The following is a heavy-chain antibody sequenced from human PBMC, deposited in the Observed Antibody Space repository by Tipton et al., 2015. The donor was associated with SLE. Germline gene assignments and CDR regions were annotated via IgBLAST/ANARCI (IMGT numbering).Heavy chain of an antibody. CDR3: AREGPRLDP. V-gene: IGHV4-31*03. Sequence: TLSLTCTVSNGSISSSGYYWSWIRQVPGKGLEWIGYIHYSGTTYYNPSLKSRVTVSIDTSNNQFSLKLTAVTAADTAMYFCAREGPRLDPWGQGILVTVSS. CDR2: IHYSGTT. J-gene: IGHJ5*02. CDR1: NGSISSSGYY.